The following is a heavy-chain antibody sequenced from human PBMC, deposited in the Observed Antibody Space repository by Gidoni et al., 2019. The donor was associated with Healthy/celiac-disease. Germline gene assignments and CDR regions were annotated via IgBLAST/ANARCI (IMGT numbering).Heavy chain of an antibody. CDR2: IYYSGST. D-gene: IGHD6-19*01. Sequence: QLQLQESGPGLVKLSETLSLTCTVSGGSISSSSYYWGWIRQPPGKGLEWIGSIYYSGSTYYNPSLKSRVTISVDTSKNQFSLKLSSVTAADTAVYYCARHSGAVAGTYYYYYGMDVWGKGTTVTVSS. CDR3: ARHSGAVAGTYYYYYGMDV. CDR1: GGSISSSSYY. J-gene: IGHJ6*04. V-gene: IGHV4-39*01.